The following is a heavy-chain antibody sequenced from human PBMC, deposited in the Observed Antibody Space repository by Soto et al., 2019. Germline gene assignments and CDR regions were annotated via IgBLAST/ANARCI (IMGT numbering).Heavy chain of an antibody. J-gene: IGHJ3*02. CDR2: IWYDGSNK. D-gene: IGHD3-10*01. CDR3: ARDRGVKGGRFGELFGDAFDI. CDR1: GFTFSSYG. Sequence: QVQLVESGGGVVQPGRSLRLSCAASGFTFSSYGMHWVRQAPGKGLEWVAVIWYDGSNKYYADSGKGRFTISRDNSKNTLYLQMNSLRAEDTAVYYCARDRGVKGGRFGELFGDAFDIWGQGTMVTVSS. V-gene: IGHV3-33*01.